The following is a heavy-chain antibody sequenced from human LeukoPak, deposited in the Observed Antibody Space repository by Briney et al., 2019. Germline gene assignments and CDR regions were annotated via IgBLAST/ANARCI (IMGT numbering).Heavy chain of an antibody. Sequence: SETLSLTCAVYGGSFSGYYWSWIRQTPGKELEWIGEINHSGSTNYNPSLKSRVTISVDTSKNQFSLKLSSVTAADTAVYYCARGRIASGAYYYYMDVWGKGTTVTVSS. CDR2: INHSGST. D-gene: IGHD2-21*01. CDR1: GGSFSGYY. V-gene: IGHV4-34*01. CDR3: ARGRIASGAYYYYMDV. J-gene: IGHJ6*03.